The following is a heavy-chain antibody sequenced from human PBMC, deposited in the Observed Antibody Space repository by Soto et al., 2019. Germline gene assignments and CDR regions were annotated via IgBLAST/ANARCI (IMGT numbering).Heavy chain of an antibody. V-gene: IGHV1-18*01. CDR2: ISTYSGDT. CDR1: GYTFFTYD. D-gene: IGHD5-12*01. Sequence: GASVKVSCKASGYTFFTYDISWVRQAPGQGLEWMGWISTYSGDTKYAQKFQGRVTMTTDTSTTTAYLELRSLRSDTTAVYYCARHHGPTTSENWFDPWGKGTLVTVSS. J-gene: IGHJ5*02. CDR3: ARHHGPTTSENWFDP.